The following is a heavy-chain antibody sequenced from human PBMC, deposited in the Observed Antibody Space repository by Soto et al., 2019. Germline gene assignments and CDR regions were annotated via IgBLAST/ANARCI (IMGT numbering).Heavy chain of an antibody. CDR2: IIPIFGTA. CDR3: ARAGGSGSYYPDYYYGMDV. CDR1: GGTFSSYA. D-gene: IGHD3-10*01. Sequence: QVQLVQSGAEVKKPGSSVKVSCKASGGTFSSYAISWVRQAPGQGLEWMGGIIPIFGTANYAQKFQGRVTITADESTSTAYMELSSLRSEDTAVYYCARAGGSGSYYPDYYYGMDVWGQGTTVTVSS. V-gene: IGHV1-69*12. J-gene: IGHJ6*02.